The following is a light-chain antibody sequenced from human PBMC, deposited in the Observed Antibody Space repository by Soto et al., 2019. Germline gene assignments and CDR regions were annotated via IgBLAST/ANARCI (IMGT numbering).Light chain of an antibody. J-gene: IGKJ2*01. V-gene: IGKV4-1*01. Sequence: DIVMTQSPDSLAVSLGERATINCKSSQSVLYSSNNKNYLAWYQQTPGQPPNLLIYWASTRESGVPDRFSGSGSWTDFTLTISSLQAEDVAVYYCQQYYSTPPYTFGQGTKMEIK. CDR1: QSVLYSSNNKNY. CDR3: QQYYSTPPYT. CDR2: WAS.